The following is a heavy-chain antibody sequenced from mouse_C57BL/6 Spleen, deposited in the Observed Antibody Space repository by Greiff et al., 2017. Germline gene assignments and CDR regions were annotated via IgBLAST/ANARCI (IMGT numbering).Heavy chain of an antibody. Sequence: QVQLQQPGAELVKPGASVKLSCKASGYTFTSYWMHWVKQRPGQGLEWIGMIHPNSGSTNYNEKFKSKATLTVDKSSSTAYMQLSSLTSEDSVVYYCARDYGSPDWYFDVWGTGTTVTVSS. J-gene: IGHJ1*03. CDR3: ARDYGSPDWYFDV. D-gene: IGHD1-1*01. CDR1: GYTFTSYW. V-gene: IGHV1-64*01. CDR2: IHPNSGST.